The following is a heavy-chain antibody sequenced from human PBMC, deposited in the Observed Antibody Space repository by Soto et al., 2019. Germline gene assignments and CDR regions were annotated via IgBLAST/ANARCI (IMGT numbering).Heavy chain of an antibody. D-gene: IGHD5-12*01. Sequence: SETLSLTCAVYGGSFSGYYWSWIRQPPGKGLEWIGEINHSGSTNYNPSLKSRVTISVDTSKNQFSLKLSSVTAADTAVYYCARAINHRRVDWFDPWGQGTLVTVSS. V-gene: IGHV4-34*01. CDR3: ARAINHRRVDWFDP. CDR1: GGSFSGYY. CDR2: INHSGST. J-gene: IGHJ5*02.